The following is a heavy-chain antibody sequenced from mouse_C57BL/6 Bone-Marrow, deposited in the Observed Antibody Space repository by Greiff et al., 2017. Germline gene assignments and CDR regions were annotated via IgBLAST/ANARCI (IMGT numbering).Heavy chain of an antibody. V-gene: IGHV7-4*01. D-gene: IGHD4-1*01. CDR2: IRNKANGYTT. Sequence: EVKLMESGGGLVQPGASLRLSCAASGFTFTDYYMRWVRQPPGKAPEWFALIRNKANGYTTAYTATVKGRFTISSDNSQTILYLHMNTLRAEDSATYYGVKAELGLYFDYWGQGTTLPVSS. J-gene: IGHJ2*01. CDR1: GFTFTDYY. CDR3: VKAELGLYFDY.